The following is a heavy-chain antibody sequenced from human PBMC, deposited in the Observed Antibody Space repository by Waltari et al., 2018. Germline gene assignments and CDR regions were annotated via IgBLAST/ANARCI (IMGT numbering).Heavy chain of an antibody. CDR1: GGSFSSYY. CDR2: TNHRGST. V-gene: IGHV4-34*01. J-gene: IGHJ4*02. Sequence: QVQLQQWGAGLLNPSETLSLPCAVYGGSFSSYYWTWIRHPPGKGLEWIGETNHRGSTNYNPSLKSRFTISVDTSTNQFSLRLTSVTAADTAVYYCARGSGGVLVPAIFDYWGQGTLVTVSS. CDR3: ARGSGGVLVPAIFDY. D-gene: IGHD2-2*01.